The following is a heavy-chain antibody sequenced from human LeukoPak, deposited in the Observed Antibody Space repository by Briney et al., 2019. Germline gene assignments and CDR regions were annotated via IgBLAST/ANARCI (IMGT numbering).Heavy chain of an antibody. CDR2: ISSSSSYI. CDR1: GFTFNIYG. J-gene: IGHJ4*02. V-gene: IGHV3-21*01. CDR3: ATYGSGSYRYYFDY. D-gene: IGHD1-26*01. Sequence: PGGSLRLSCVASGFTFNIYGLNWVRQAPGKGLEWVSSISSSSSYIYYADSVKGRFTISRDNAKNSLYLQMNSLRAEDTAVYYCATYGSGSYRYYFDYWGQGTLVTVSS.